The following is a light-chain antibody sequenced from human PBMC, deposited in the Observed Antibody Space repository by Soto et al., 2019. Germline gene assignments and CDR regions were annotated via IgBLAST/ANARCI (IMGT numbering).Light chain of an antibody. CDR3: LQDYVYLWT. CDR1: QGIGND. CDR2: EAS. Sequence: AIQVTQSPSSLSASVGDRVTISCRASQGIGNDLGWYQQKPGKAPKLLIYEASTLQTGVASRFSGSGSGTDFTLTISSLQPEDFATYHCLQDYVYLWTFGQGTKVEVK. V-gene: IGKV1-6*01. J-gene: IGKJ1*01.